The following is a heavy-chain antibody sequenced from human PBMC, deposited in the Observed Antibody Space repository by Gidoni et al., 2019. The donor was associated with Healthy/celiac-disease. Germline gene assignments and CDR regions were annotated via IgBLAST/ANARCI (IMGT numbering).Heavy chain of an antibody. D-gene: IGHD2-21*02. V-gene: IGHV1-69*01. CDR3: ARGVPNIVVVTAFFDY. Sequence: QVQLVQSGAEVKKPGSSVKVSCKASGGTFSSYAISWVRQAPGQGLEWMGGIIPIFGTANYAHKFQGRVTITADESTSTAYMELSSLRSEDTAVYYCARGVPNIVVVTAFFDYWGQGTLVTVSS. CDR2: IIPIFGTA. J-gene: IGHJ4*02. CDR1: GGTFSSYA.